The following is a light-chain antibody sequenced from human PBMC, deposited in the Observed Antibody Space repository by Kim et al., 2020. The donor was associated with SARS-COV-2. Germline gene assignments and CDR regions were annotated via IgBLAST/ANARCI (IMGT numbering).Light chain of an antibody. CDR1: QSVSRS. Sequence: EIVMTQSPATLSVSPGERATLSCRASQSVSRSLAWYQQKPGQAPILLIYGASTRATGVPATFSGSGSGTEFTLTISSLQSEDFAVYYCHQYYYWPLTFGGGTKVDIK. CDR3: HQYYYWPLT. V-gene: IGKV3-15*01. J-gene: IGKJ4*01. CDR2: GAS.